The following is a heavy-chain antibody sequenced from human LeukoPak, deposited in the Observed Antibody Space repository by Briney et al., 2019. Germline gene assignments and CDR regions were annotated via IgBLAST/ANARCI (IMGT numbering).Heavy chain of an antibody. Sequence: SVKVSCKASGGTFSSYAISWVRQAPGQGLEWMGGIIPIFGTAKYAQKFQGRVTITADESTSTAYMELSSLRSEDTAVYYCAKDSSEFRSLIPHWGQGTLVTVSS. V-gene: IGHV1-69*13. J-gene: IGHJ1*01. CDR3: AKDSSEFRSLIPH. CDR1: GGTFSSYA. D-gene: IGHD2-21*01. CDR2: IIPIFGTA.